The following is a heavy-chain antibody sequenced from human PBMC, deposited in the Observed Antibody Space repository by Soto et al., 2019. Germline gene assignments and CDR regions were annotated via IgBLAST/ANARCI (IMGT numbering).Heavy chain of an antibody. V-gene: IGHV4-34*01. J-gene: IGHJ4*02. D-gene: IGHD3-10*01. CDR1: GGSFSGYY. CDR2: INHSGST. CDR3: ARVGSLDY. Sequence: SLTCAVYGGSFSGYYWSWIRQPPGKGLEWIGEINHSGSTNYNPSLKSRVTISVDTSKNQFSLKLSSVTTADTAVYYCARVGSLDYWGQGTLVTVSS.